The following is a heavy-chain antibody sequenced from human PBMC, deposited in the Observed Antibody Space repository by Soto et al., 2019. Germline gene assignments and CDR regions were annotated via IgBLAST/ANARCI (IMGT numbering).Heavy chain of an antibody. V-gene: IGHV3-23*01. D-gene: IGHD3-22*01. CDR3: AKDYSSGYYAFDI. J-gene: IGHJ3*02. Sequence: AGGSLRLSCAPSGFTFTTYAMSWVRQAPGKGLEWVSSISSGGDTYYADSVKGRFTISRDSSKNTLYLQMNNLRAEDTATYYCAKDYSSGYYAFDIWGRGTMVTVSS. CDR2: ISSGGDT. CDR1: GFTFTTYA.